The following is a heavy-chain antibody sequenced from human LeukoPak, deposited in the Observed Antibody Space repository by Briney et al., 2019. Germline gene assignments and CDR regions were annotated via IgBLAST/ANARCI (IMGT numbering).Heavy chain of an antibody. Sequence: PSETLSLTCTVSGGSISSGSYYWSWIRQPAGKGLEWIGRIYTSGSTNYNPSLKSRVTISVDTSKNQFSLKLSSVTAADTAVYYCARDHNPAYMVRGVIGNWFDPWGQGTLVTVSS. CDR1: GGSISSGSYY. J-gene: IGHJ5*02. CDR2: IYTSGST. D-gene: IGHD3-10*01. CDR3: ARDHNPAYMVRGVIGNWFDP. V-gene: IGHV4-61*02.